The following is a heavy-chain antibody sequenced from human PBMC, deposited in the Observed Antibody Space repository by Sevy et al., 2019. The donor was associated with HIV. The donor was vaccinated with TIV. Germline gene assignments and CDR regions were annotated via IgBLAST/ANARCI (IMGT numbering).Heavy chain of an antibody. V-gene: IGHV3-23*01. Sequence: GGSLRLSCAASGFTFSSYAMSWVRQAPGKGLEWVSAISGSGGSTYYADSVKGRFTISRDNSKNTLYLQMNRLRAEDTAVYYCAKEDHSSGWYGVKAGMDVWGQGTTVTVSS. CDR1: GFTFSSYA. CDR2: ISGSGGST. D-gene: IGHD6-19*01. J-gene: IGHJ6*02. CDR3: AKEDHSSGWYGVKAGMDV.